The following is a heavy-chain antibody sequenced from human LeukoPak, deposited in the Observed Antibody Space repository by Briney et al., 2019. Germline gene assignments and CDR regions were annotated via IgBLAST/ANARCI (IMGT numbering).Heavy chain of an antibody. V-gene: IGHV4-59*08. D-gene: IGHD3-10*01. CDR3: ARQPTRFGELLQYYFDY. CDR2: IYHNGRT. CDR1: GGSISSYY. Sequence: SETLSLTCTVSGGSISSYYWSWIRQPPGKGLDWIGFIYHNGRTDYNPSLKSRVTISADTSKNQFSLKLSSVTAADTAVYYCARQPTRFGELLQYYFDYWGQGTLVTVSS. J-gene: IGHJ4*02.